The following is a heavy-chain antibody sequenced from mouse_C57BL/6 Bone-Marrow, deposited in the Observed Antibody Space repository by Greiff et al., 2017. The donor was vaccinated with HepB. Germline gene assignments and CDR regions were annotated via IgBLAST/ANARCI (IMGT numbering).Heavy chain of an antibody. CDR1: GYTFTTYP. J-gene: IGHJ3*01. Sequence: QVQLKESGAELVKPGASVKMSCKASGYTFTTYPIEWMKQNHGKSLEWIGNFHPYNDDTKYNEKFKGKATLTVEKSSSTVYLELSRLTSDDSAVYYCARHGYGSRAWFAYWGQGTLVTVSA. V-gene: IGHV1-47*01. CDR3: ARHGYGSRAWFAY. D-gene: IGHD1-1*01. CDR2: FHPYNDDT.